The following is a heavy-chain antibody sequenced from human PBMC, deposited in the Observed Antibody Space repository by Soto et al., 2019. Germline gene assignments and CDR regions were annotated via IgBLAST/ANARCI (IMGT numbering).Heavy chain of an antibody. D-gene: IGHD2-15*01. CDR3: ARAIRHIVVVVAEASRGRAPLVPGQLDV. V-gene: IGHV4-31*03. CDR1: GGSISSGGYY. J-gene: IGHJ6*02. CDR2: IYYSGST. Sequence: TLSLTCTVSGGSISSGGYYWSWIRQHPGKGLEWIGYIYYSGSTYYNPSLKSRVTISVDTSKNQFSLKLSSVTAADTAVYYCARAIRHIVVVVAEASRGRAPLVPGQLDVWGQGTTVTVSS.